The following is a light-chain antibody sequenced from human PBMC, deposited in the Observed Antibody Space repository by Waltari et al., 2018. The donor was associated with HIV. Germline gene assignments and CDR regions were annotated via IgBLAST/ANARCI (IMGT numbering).Light chain of an antibody. CDR3: CSYAGTYTYVL. CDR1: SRVVGGCAS. J-gene: IGLJ3*02. V-gene: IGLV2-11*02. CDR2: EVI. Sequence: QSALTQPRSMYGSPGQSVTISCTGISRVVGGCASVPWYLQHPGKVPKLIIYEVIKRPSGVPDRFSGSKSGNTASLTISGLQTEDEADYFCCSYAGTYTYVLFGGGTKLTVL.